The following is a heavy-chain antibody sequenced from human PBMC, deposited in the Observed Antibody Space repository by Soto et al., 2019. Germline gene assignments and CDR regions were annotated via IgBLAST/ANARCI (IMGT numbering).Heavy chain of an antibody. CDR3: ARFGGSCYFVDCYGMDA. CDR2: ISAYNGNT. V-gene: IGHV1-18*04. CDR1: GYTFTSYG. Sequence: ASVKVSCKASGYTFTSYGISWVRQAPGQGLEWMGWISAYNGNTNYAQKLQGRVTTTTDTSTSTAYMELRSLRSDDTAVYYCARFGGSCYFVDCYGMDAWGQGTTVTVSS. D-gene: IGHD2-15*01. J-gene: IGHJ6*02.